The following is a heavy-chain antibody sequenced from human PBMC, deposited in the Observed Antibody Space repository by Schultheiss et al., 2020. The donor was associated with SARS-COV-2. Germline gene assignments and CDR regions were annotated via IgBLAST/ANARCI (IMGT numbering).Heavy chain of an antibody. CDR3: ARGNYDFWSGYYSYYGMDV. D-gene: IGHD3-3*01. Sequence: GGSLRLSCAASGFTFRDYYMSWIRQAPGKGLAWVSYISTGGSTIYYADSVKGRITISRDNAKNSLYLQMNSLRAEDTAVYYCARGNYDFWSGYYSYYGMDVWGQGTTVTVSS. CDR2: ISTGGSTI. J-gene: IGHJ6*02. CDR1: GFTFRDYY. V-gene: IGHV3-11*01.